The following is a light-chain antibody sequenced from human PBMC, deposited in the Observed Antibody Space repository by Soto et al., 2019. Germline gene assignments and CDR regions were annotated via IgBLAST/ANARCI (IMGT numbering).Light chain of an antibody. CDR3: QQSYITPYT. CDR1: QSISVH. Sequence: DIQMTQSPSSLSASVGDTVTITCRASQSISVHLNWYQQKPGKVPKLLIYAASNLQSGVPSSFSCSGSEKDFALTIRSLQPEDFANYYCQQSYITPYTFGQGTKLQIK. V-gene: IGKV1-39*01. J-gene: IGKJ2*01. CDR2: AAS.